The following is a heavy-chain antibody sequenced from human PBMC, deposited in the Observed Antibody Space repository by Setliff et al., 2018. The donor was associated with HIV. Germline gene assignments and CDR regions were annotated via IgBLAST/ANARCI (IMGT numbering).Heavy chain of an antibody. CDR2: IYYSGST. D-gene: IGHD2-21*02. CDR1: GDSISSYY. J-gene: IGHJ2*01. V-gene: IGHV4-59*08. Sequence: PSETLSLTCTVSGDSISSYYWSWIRQPPGKGLEWIGYIYYSGSTNYNPSLKSRVTISVDTSKNHFSLKLSSVTAADTAVFYCARHRPTGTDHWYFDLWGHGKLVTVSS. CDR3: ARHRPTGTDHWYFDL.